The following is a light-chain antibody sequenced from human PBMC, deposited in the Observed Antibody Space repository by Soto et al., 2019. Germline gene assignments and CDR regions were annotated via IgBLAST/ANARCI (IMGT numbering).Light chain of an antibody. CDR3: GTWDTSLSAVV. CDR2: DTN. J-gene: IGLJ2*01. Sequence: QSVLTQPPSVSAAPGQKVTISCSGSNSNVGRNDVSLYQHLPGTAPKLLIYDTNKRPSVIPDRFSGSRSGTSATLVVTGLQTGDEADYYCGTWDTSLSAVVFGGGTKLTVL. V-gene: IGLV1-51*01. CDR1: NSNVGRND.